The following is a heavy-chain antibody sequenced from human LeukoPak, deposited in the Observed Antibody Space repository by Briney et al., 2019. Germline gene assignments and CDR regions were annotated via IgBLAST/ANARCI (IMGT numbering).Heavy chain of an antibody. J-gene: IGHJ4*02. D-gene: IGHD3-10*01. V-gene: IGHV7-4-1*02. CDR2: INTNTGNP. CDR1: GYTFRNYG. CDR3: ARVYFGNYFDY. Sequence: GASVKVSCKASGYTFRNYGISWVRQAPGQGLEWMGWINTNTGNPTYAQGFTGRFVFSLDTSVSTAYLQISSLKADDTAVYYCARVYFGNYFDYWGQGTLATVSS.